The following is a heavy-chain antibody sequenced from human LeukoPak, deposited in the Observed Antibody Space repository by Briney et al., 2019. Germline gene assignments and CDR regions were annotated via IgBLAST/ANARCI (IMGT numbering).Heavy chain of an antibody. J-gene: IGHJ4*02. CDR2: IYYSGST. CDR3: ARYPPRETKNRIVVVPAAIDS. CDR1: GGSISSGDYY. V-gene: IGHV4-30-4*08. D-gene: IGHD2-2*01. Sequence: SETLSHTCTVSGGSISSGDYYWSWIRQPPGKGLEWIGYIYYSGSTYYNPSLKSRVTISVDTSKNQFSLKLSSVTAADTAVYYCARYPPRETKNRIVVVPAAIDSWGQGTLVTVSS.